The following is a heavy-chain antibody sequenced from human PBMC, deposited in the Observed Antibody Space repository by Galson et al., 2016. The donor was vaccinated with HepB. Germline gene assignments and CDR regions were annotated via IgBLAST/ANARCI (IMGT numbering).Heavy chain of an antibody. CDR2: ISSSGATI. V-gene: IGHV3-48*03. Sequence: SLRLSCAASGITFRTYDMNWVRQAPGEGLEWVSYISSSGATIYYADSVKGRFTISRDNAKNSLSLQMNSLRADDTAVYYCVFGATGAFDFWGQGTMVTVSS. J-gene: IGHJ3*01. CDR1: GITFRTYD. D-gene: IGHD1-26*01. CDR3: VFGATGAFDF.